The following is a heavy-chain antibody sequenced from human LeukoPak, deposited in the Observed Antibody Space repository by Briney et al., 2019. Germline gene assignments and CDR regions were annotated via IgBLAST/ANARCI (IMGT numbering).Heavy chain of an antibody. Sequence: PGGSLRLSCAASGFTFSSYAMSWVRQAPGKGLEWVSAISGSGGSTYYADSVKGRFTISRDNSKNTLDLQMNSLRAGDTAVYYFANEVAGTLAEYFQHWGQGTLVTVSS. CDR1: GFTFSSYA. CDR3: ANEVAGTLAEYFQH. V-gene: IGHV3-23*01. CDR2: ISGSGGST. J-gene: IGHJ1*01. D-gene: IGHD6-19*01.